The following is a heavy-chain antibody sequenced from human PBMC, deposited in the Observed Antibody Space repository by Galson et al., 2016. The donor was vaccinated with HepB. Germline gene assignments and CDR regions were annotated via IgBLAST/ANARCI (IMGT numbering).Heavy chain of an antibody. D-gene: IGHD4-11*01. CDR1: GGSISSYY. Sequence: SETLSLTCTVSGGSISSYYWSWIRQPPGKGLEWIGYVYYSGSTNYNSSLKSRVTLSLDTSKNQFSLKLNSVTAAGTAVYYCASAVTGSFDFWGQGTLVTVSS. V-gene: IGHV4-59*01. CDR3: ASAVTGSFDF. CDR2: VYYSGST. J-gene: IGHJ4*02.